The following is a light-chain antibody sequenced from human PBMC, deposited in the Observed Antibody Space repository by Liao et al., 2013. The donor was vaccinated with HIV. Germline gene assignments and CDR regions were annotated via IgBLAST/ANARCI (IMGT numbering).Light chain of an antibody. J-gene: IGLJ2*01. V-gene: IGLV3-21*01. Sequence: SYXLTQPPSVSVAPGKTARITCGGNNIGSKSVHWYQQKPGQSPVLVIYQDSKRPSGIPERFSGSNSGNTATLTITGTQALDEADYYCQAWDSTTGVFGGGTKLTVL. CDR3: QAWDSTTGV. CDR2: QDS. CDR1: NIGSKS.